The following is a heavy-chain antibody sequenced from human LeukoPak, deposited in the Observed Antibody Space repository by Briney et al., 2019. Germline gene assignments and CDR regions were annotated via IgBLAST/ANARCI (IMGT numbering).Heavy chain of an antibody. CDR1: GGSFSGYY. J-gene: IGHJ4*02. D-gene: IGHD5-24*01. Sequence: SETLSLTCAVYGGSFSGYYWSWIRQPPGKGLEWIGEINHSGSTNYNPSLKSRVTISVDTSRNQFSLKLSSVTAADTAVYYCARVIYGYWVDYWGQGTLVTVSS. V-gene: IGHV4-34*01. CDR2: INHSGST. CDR3: ARVIYGYWVDY.